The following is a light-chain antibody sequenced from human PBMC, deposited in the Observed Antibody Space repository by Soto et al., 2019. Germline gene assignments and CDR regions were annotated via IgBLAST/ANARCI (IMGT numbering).Light chain of an antibody. J-gene: IGLJ2*01. Sequence: QSALTQPPSASGSPGQSVTISCTGTSSDIGGYNSVSWYQQHPGKAPRLMIYEVNKRPSGVPDRFSGSKSGNTASLTISGLQAEDEADYYCSSYISVSSPVVFGGGTKLTVL. CDR1: SSDIGGYNS. V-gene: IGLV2-8*01. CDR2: EVN. CDR3: SSYISVSSPVV.